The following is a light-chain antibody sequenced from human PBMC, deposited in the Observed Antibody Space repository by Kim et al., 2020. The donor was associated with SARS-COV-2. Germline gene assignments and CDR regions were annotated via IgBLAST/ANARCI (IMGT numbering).Light chain of an antibody. V-gene: IGLV3-19*01. CDR2: GKN. CDR1: SLRSYY. Sequence: SSELTQDPAVSVALGQTVRITCQGDSLRSYYATWYQQKPGQAPILVIYGKNNRPSGIPDRFSGSSSGNTASLTITGTQAGDDADYYCNSRASNDNVVFGG. CDR3: NSRASNDNVV. J-gene: IGLJ2*01.